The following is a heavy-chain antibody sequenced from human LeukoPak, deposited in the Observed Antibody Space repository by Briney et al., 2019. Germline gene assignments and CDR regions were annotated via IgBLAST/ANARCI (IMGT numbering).Heavy chain of an antibody. CDR3: ARVVPMYSSDWYDDY. CDR1: GGSTSSSSYY. D-gene: IGHD6-19*01. J-gene: IGHJ4*02. CDR2: VYYSGST. Sequence: SETLSLTCTVSGGSTSSSSYYWGWIRQPPGKGLEWIGTVYYSGSTYYNPSLKSRVTISVDTSKNQFSLKLSSVTAADTAVYYCARVVPMYSSDWYDDYWGQGTLVTVSS. V-gene: IGHV4-39*01.